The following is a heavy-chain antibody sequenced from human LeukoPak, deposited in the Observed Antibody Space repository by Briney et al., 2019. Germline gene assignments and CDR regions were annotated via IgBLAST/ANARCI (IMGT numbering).Heavy chain of an antibody. CDR2: IYYSGST. D-gene: IGHD2-15*01. Sequence: SETLSLTYTVSGGSISSYYWSWIRQPPGKGLEWIGYIYYSGSTNYNPSLKSRVTISVDTSKNQFSLKLSSVTAADTAVYYCAREGYCSGGSCPDYWGQGTLVTVSS. J-gene: IGHJ4*02. V-gene: IGHV4-59*01. CDR1: GGSISSYY. CDR3: AREGYCSGGSCPDY.